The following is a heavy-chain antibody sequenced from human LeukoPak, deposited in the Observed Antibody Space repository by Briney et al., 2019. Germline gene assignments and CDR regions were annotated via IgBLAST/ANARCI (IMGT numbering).Heavy chain of an antibody. CDR3: ARARLGYYDILTGRHFDY. Sequence: SETLSLTCTVSGGSISSSSYYWGWIRQPPGKGLEWIGSIYYSGSTYYNLSLKSRVTIAVDTSKNQFSLKLSSVTAADTAVYYCARARLGYYDILTGRHFDYWGQGTLVTVSS. J-gene: IGHJ4*02. V-gene: IGHV4-39*07. CDR1: GGSISSSSYY. D-gene: IGHD3-9*01. CDR2: IYYSGST.